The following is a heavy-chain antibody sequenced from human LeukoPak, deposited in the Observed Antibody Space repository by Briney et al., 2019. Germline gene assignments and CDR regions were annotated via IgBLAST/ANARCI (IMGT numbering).Heavy chain of an antibody. Sequence: PGGSLRLSCAASGLTVSTTYMMWVRQAPGKGLEWVSGIYSDATAFHADSVKGRFSVSRDESQNTLYLHMNSLRGDDTAVYFCGGGRLDCWGQGTPVTVPS. CDR3: GGGRLDC. CDR1: GLTVSTTY. J-gene: IGHJ4*02. CDR2: IYSDATA. D-gene: IGHD2-15*01. V-gene: IGHV3-53*01.